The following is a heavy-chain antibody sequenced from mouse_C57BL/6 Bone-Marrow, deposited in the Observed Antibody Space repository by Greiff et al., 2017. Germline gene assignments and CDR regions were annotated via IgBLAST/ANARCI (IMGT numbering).Heavy chain of an antibody. CDR2: IDPSDSYT. CDR3: ARGYYGSFDY. J-gene: IGHJ2*01. Sequence: QVQLQQPGADLVKPGASVKLSCKASGYTFTSYWMQWVKQRPGQGLEWIGEIDPSDSYTNYNQKFKGKATLTVDTSSSTAYMQLSSLTSEDSAVYYCARGYYGSFDYWGQGTTLTVSS. D-gene: IGHD1-1*01. CDR1: GYTFTSYW. V-gene: IGHV1-50*01.